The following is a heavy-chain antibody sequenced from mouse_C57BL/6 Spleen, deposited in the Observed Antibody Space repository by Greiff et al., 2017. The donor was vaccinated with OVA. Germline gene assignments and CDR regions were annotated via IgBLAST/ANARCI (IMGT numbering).Heavy chain of an antibody. J-gene: IGHJ4*01. CDR1: GYTFTSYW. V-gene: IGHV1-69*01. Sequence: VQLQQPGAELVMPGASVKLSCKASGYTFTSYWMHWVKQRPGQGLEWIGEIDPSVSYTNYNQKFKGKSTLTVDKSSSTAYMQLSSLTSEDSAVDYCARFYDSNNYYAMDYWGQGTSLTVSS. CDR2: IDPSVSYT. CDR3: ARFYDSNNYYAMDY. D-gene: IGHD2-5*01.